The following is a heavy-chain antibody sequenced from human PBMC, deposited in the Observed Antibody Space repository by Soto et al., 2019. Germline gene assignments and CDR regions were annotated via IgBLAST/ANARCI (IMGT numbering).Heavy chain of an antibody. J-gene: IGHJ4*02. D-gene: IGHD2-15*01. CDR2: ISGSDDRI. CDR1: GFTFSTYA. Sequence: GGSLRLYCASSGFTFSTYAMSGVRQGPGKGLEWVSDISGSDDRIFYADSVKGRFTISRDNPKNTLYLQLNSLRAEDTAIYYCAKGAISSPSSCCDYWGQGTLVTVSS. V-gene: IGHV3-23*01. CDR3: AKGAISSPSSCCDY.